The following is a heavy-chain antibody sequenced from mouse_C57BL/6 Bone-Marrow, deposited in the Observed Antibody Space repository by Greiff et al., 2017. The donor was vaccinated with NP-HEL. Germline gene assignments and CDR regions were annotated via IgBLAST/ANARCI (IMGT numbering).Heavy chain of an antibody. J-gene: IGHJ2*01. Sequence: EVMLVESGGGLVQPGGSLSLSCAASGFTFTDYYMSWVRQPPGKALEWLGFIRNKANGYTTEYSVSVKGRFTISRDNSQSILDLQMNALRAEDSATYYCARSLYSNYLDYWGQGTTLTVSS. CDR1: GFTFTDYY. CDR3: ARSLYSNYLDY. D-gene: IGHD2-5*01. CDR2: IRNKANGYTT. V-gene: IGHV7-3*01.